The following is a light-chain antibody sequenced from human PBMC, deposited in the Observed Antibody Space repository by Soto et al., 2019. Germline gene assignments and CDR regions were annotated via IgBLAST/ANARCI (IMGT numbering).Light chain of an antibody. J-gene: IGKJ4*01. Sequence: EIVLTQSPATLSLSPGERATLSCRASQSVSSYLAGYQQKPGQAPRLLIYDASNMATGIPARFSGSGSGTDFTLTISSLEPEDFAVYYCQQRSNWPPLTFGGGTKVEIK. V-gene: IGKV3-11*01. CDR3: QQRSNWPPLT. CDR1: QSVSSY. CDR2: DAS.